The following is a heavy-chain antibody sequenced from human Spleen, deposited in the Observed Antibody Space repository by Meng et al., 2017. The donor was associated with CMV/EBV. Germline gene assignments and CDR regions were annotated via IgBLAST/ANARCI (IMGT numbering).Heavy chain of an antibody. CDR2: ISWDGGST. J-gene: IGHJ6*02. CDR3: AKDLVVVIATGYYGMDV. D-gene: IGHD2-21*01. CDR1: GFTFDDYT. V-gene: IGHV3-43*01. Sequence: GESLKISCAASGFTFDDYTMHWVRQAPGKGLEWVSLISWDGGSTYYADSVKGRFTISRDNSKTTLYLQMSSLRAEDTAVYYCAKDLVVVIATGYYGMDVWGQGTTVTVSS.